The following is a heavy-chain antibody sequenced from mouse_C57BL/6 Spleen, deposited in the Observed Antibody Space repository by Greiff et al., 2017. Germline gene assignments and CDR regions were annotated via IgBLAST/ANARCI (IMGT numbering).Heavy chain of an antibody. CDR3: TTLGRSAY. D-gene: IGHD4-1*01. V-gene: IGHV14-4*01. CDR1: GFNIKDDY. Sequence: VQLQQSGAELVRPGASVKLSCTASGFNIKDDYMHWVKQRPEQGLEWIGWIDPENGDTEYASKFQGKATITADTSSNTAYLQLSSLTSEDTAVYYCTTLGRSAYWGQGTLVTVSA. J-gene: IGHJ3*01. CDR2: IDPENGDT.